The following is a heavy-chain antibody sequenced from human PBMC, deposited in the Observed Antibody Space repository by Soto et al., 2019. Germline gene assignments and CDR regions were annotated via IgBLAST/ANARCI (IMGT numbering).Heavy chain of an antibody. J-gene: IGHJ4*02. CDR1: GDSVSSTSAA. V-gene: IGHV6-1*01. Sequence: SQTLSLTCAISGDSVSSTSAAWSWIRQSPSRGLEWLGRTYYRSKWYSDYAVSVKSRITINPDTSKNQFSLQLSSVTPEDTAVYYCARGSYYSGWVWGQGTLVTV. D-gene: IGHD6-19*01. CDR3: ARGSYYSGWV. CDR2: TYYRSKWYS.